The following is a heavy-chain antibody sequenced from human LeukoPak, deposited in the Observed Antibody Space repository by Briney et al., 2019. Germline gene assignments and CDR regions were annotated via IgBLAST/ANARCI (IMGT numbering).Heavy chain of an antibody. CDR2: ISNSGSYT. Sequence: PGGSLRLSYAASGFTFSDYYMGWIRLAPGKGQEWVSYISNSGSYTKYADSVKGRFTISRDNAKNSLFLEVNSLRAEDTAVYYCARVKGVYAFDFWGQGTMVTVSS. D-gene: IGHD2-8*01. CDR3: ARVKGVYAFDF. J-gene: IGHJ3*01. V-gene: IGHV3-11*05. CDR1: GFTFSDYY.